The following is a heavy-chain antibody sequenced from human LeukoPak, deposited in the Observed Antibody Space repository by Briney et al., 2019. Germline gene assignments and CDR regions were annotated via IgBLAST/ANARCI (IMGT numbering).Heavy chain of an antibody. D-gene: IGHD2-15*01. CDR1: GYSISSGYY. V-gene: IGHV4-38-2*02. Sequence: SETLSLTCTVSGYSISSGYYWGWFRQPPGKGLEWIGSIYHSGGTYYKPSLKSRVTISVDTSKNQFSLKLSSVTAADTAVYYCARERSSCSGGSCTEVLDYWGQGTLVTVSS. CDR2: IYHSGGT. CDR3: ARERSSCSGGSCTEVLDY. J-gene: IGHJ4*02.